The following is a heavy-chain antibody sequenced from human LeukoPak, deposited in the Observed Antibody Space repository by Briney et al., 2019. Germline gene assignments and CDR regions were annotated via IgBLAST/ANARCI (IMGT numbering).Heavy chain of an antibody. CDR1: GFTFASSI. CDR3: AADDFSTTGPIDS. Sequence: ASVKVSCKASGFTFASSIIQWVRQARGQRLEWIGWIVVGSGDTIYAQRFQERVTITRGVSAGTAYMELSSLRSEDTAVYFCAADDFSTTGPIDSWGQGTLVTVSS. J-gene: IGHJ4*02. D-gene: IGHD3-3*01. CDR2: IVVGSGDT. V-gene: IGHV1-58*02.